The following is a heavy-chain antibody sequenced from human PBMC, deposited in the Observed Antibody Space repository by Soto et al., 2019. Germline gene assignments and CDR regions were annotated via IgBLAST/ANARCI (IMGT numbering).Heavy chain of an antibody. CDR1: GGSFSGYY. J-gene: IGHJ6*02. V-gene: IGHV4-34*01. D-gene: IGHD4-17*01. CDR2: INHSGST. Sequence: PETLSLTCAVCGGSFSGYYWSWIRQPPGKGLEWIGEINHSGSTNYNPSLKSRVTISVDTSKNQFSLKLSSVTAADTAVYYCARFGRTTVLTYYYGMDVWGQGTTVTVSS. CDR3: ARFGRTTVLTYYYGMDV.